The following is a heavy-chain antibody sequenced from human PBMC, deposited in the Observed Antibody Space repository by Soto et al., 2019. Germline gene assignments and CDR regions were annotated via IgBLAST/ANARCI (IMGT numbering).Heavy chain of an antibody. CDR2: ISYDGSNK. Sequence: QVQLVESGGGVVQPGRSLRLSCAASGFTFSSYGMHWVRQAPGKGLEWVAVISYDGSNKYYADSVKGRFTISRDNSKSTLYLQMNSLRAEDTAVYYCAKEPRRERWYFQHWGQGTLVTVSS. CDR1: GFTFSSYG. CDR3: AKEPRRERWYFQH. D-gene: IGHD1-1*01. V-gene: IGHV3-30*18. J-gene: IGHJ1*01.